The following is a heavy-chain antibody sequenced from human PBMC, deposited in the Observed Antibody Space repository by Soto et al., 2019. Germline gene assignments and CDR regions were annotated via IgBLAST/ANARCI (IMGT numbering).Heavy chain of an antibody. Sequence: EVQLVESGGGLVQPGGSLRLSCAASGFTVSSNYMSWVRQAPGKGLEWVSVIYSGGSTYYADSVKGRFTISRDNSKNTLYLQMNSLRAEDTAVYYCARDGGISQAYCGGDCLNWFDPWGQGTLVTVSS. D-gene: IGHD2-21*02. V-gene: IGHV3-66*01. CDR2: IYSGGST. CDR1: GFTVSSNY. J-gene: IGHJ5*02. CDR3: ARDGGISQAYCGGDCLNWFDP.